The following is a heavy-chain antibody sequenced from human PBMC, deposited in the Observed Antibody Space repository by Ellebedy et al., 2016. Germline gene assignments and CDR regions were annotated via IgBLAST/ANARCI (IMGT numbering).Heavy chain of an antibody. CDR1: GMTFSNAW. J-gene: IGHJ5*02. CDR3: SAIRQVGA. D-gene: IGHD3-10*01. Sequence: GGSLRLSCAATGMTFSNAWVNWVRQAPGKGLEWVGRTNSKNDGGAILYAAPVRGRFTISRDDSKSTVYLQMNSLKSEDTAVYFCSAIRQVGAWGQGTLVTVSS. V-gene: IGHV3-15*05. CDR2: TNSKNDGGAI.